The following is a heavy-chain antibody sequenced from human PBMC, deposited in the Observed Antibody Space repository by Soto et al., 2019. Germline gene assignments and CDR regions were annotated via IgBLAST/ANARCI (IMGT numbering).Heavy chain of an antibody. J-gene: IGHJ4*02. D-gene: IGHD3-10*01. CDR3: ARDGYDGSGSPYPAY. V-gene: IGHV4-59*01. Sequence: PSETLSLTCSVSGGSMSDFFWSWIRQSPERGLEWIGYVYYLGSTDYNPSLKSRVTISVDTSKRQFSLRLSSVTAADAAIYYCARDGYDGSGSPYPAYWGPGTQVTRLL. CDR2: VYYLGST. CDR1: GGSMSDFF.